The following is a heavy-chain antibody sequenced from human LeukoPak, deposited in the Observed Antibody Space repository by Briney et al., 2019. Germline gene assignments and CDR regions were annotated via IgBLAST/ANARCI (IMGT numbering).Heavy chain of an antibody. CDR3: TRDIWSTVTTSAFDI. V-gene: IGHV3-49*04. CDR2: IRTKAYGGTT. D-gene: IGHD4-17*01. Sequence: GSLRLSCTASGFTSGFTFGDYAMSWVRQAPGKGLEWVGFIRTKAYGGTTEYAASVKGRFTISRDGSKSIAYLQMNSLKTEDTAVYYCTRDIWSTVTTSAFDIWGQGTMVTVSS. J-gene: IGHJ3*02. CDR1: GFTSGFTFGDYA.